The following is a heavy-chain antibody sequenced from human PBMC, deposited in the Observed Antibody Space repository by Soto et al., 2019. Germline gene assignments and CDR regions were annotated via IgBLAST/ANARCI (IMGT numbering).Heavy chain of an antibody. J-gene: IGHJ6*02. V-gene: IGHV1-69*13. CDR2: ISPNFGNT. CDR3: ARVGYGDYYYGMDV. Sequence: SVKVSCEACGDSFTSYGISWVRQAPGQGLEWMGGISPNFGNTNYAQKLQGRVTITADESTSTAYMELSSLRSEDTAVYYCARVGYGDYYYGMDVWGQGTTVTVSS. CDR1: GDSFTSYG. D-gene: IGHD4-17*01.